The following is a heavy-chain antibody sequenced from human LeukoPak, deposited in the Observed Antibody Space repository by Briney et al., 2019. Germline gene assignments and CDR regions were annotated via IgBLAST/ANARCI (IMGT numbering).Heavy chain of an antibody. D-gene: IGHD3-16*01. CDR1: GGSISSYY. J-gene: IGHJ3*02. CDR3: ARLGAVSDAFDI. V-gene: IGHV4-59*08. CDR2: IYYSGNT. Sequence: PSETLSLTCTVSGGSISSYYWTWVRQPPGMRLEWIGYIYYSGNTNYNPSLKSRVTISLDTSRNQFSLKVTPVTAADTAVYYCARLGAVSDAFDIWGQGTMVTVSS.